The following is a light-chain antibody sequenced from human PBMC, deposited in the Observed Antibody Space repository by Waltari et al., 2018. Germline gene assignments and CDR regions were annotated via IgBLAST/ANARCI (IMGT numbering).Light chain of an antibody. CDR3: MQARQTPWT. V-gene: IGKV2-28*01. Sequence: DIVMTQSPLSLPVTPGEPASISCRSSQRLLHSNGYNYLDWYLQKPGQSPQLLIYLGTNRAPGVPDRCSGSGSGTDYTLKISRVEAEDVGGYYCMQARQTPWTFGQGTKVEIK. CDR2: LGT. CDR1: QRLLHSNGYNY. J-gene: IGKJ1*01.